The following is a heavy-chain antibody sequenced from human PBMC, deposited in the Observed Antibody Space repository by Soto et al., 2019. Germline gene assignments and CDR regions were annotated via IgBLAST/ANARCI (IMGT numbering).Heavy chain of an antibody. CDR2: ISGSGGST. V-gene: IGHV3-23*01. Sequence: EVQLLESGGGLVQPGGSLSLSCAASGFTFSSYAMSWVRQAPGKGLEWVSAISGSGGSTYYADSVKGRFTISRDNSKNTLYLQMNSLRAEDTAVYYCAKDLPPGIAAAGTNYGMDVWGQGTTVTVSS. CDR3: AKDLPPGIAAAGTNYGMDV. J-gene: IGHJ6*02. D-gene: IGHD6-13*01. CDR1: GFTFSSYA.